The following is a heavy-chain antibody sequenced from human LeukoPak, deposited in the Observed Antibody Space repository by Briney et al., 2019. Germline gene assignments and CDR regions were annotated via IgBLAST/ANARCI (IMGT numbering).Heavy chain of an antibody. CDR1: GYTFTSYD. D-gene: IGHD2-15*01. Sequence: GASVKVSCKASGYTFTSYDINWVRQATGQGLEWMGWMNPNSGNTGYAQKFQGRVTMTRNTSISTAYMELSSLRSEDTAVYYCARGNGYCSGGSCYPAKYYYYYYGMDVWGKGTTVTVSS. CDR3: ARGNGYCSGGSCYPAKYYYYYYGMDV. J-gene: IGHJ6*04. CDR2: MNPNSGNT. V-gene: IGHV1-8*01.